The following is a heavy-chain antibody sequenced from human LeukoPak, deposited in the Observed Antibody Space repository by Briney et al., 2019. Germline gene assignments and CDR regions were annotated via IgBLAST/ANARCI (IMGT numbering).Heavy chain of an antibody. Sequence: GGSLRLSCAASGFTFTGFAMSWVRQAPGKGLEWVSAISGDGGNSYYADSVKGRFTISRDNSKNTLYVQMNNLRAEDTAVYYCAKGGGYSYGYVASWGQGTLVIVSS. CDR1: GFTFTGFA. D-gene: IGHD5-18*01. J-gene: IGHJ5*01. CDR2: ISGDGGNS. CDR3: AKGGGYSYGYVAS. V-gene: IGHV3-23*01.